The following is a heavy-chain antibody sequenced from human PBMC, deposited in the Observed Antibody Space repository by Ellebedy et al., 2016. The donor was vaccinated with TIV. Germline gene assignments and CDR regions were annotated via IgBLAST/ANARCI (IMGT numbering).Heavy chain of an antibody. Sequence: GESLKISCAGSGFTFSGYAVSWVRQAPGKGLEWVSTISSSGDTIYYADSLKGRFTISRDNSKHTLFLQLGTLRAEDTAVYFCAKQGSGWYELDFWGQGTLVTVSS. D-gene: IGHD6-19*01. CDR3: AKQGSGWYELDF. J-gene: IGHJ4*02. CDR1: GFTFSGYA. CDR2: ISSSGDTI. V-gene: IGHV3-23*01.